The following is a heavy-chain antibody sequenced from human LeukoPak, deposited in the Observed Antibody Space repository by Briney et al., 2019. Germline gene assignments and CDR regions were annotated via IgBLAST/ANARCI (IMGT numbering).Heavy chain of an antibody. D-gene: IGHD2-2*02. CDR2: IYYSGTT. V-gene: IGHV4-30-4*01. J-gene: IGHJ4*02. CDR3: ATVRAQSGLVPAAIEEDFDY. CDR1: GGSLSRGHCY. Sequence: SQTLALTRTVSGGSLSRGHCYWSWIHQPPRKGLEWVRYIYYSGTTYYNPSLMSRATISVDASKTQSTPKPSSVTASETAVYYCATVRAQSGLVPAAIEEDFDYWGQGNLCTVSS.